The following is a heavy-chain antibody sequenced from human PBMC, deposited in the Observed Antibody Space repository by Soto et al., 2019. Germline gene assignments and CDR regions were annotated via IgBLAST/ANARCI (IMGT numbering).Heavy chain of an antibody. CDR1: GYTFTSYD. V-gene: IGHV1-8*01. CDR3: AREVGSRIDD. J-gene: IGHJ4*02. D-gene: IGHD6-13*01. CDR2: MNPNSGNT. Sequence: QVQLVQSGAEVKKPGASVKVSCQASGYTFTSYDINWVRQATGQGLEWMGWMNPNSGNTGYAQKFQGRVTMTRNTSIRTAYMERSSLSSEDTAMYYCAREVGSRIDDWGQGNLVTVSS.